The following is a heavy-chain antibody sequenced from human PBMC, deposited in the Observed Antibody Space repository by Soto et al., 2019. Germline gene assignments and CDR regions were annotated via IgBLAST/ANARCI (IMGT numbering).Heavy chain of an antibody. D-gene: IGHD3-3*01. V-gene: IGHV3-48*02. CDR1: GFTFSSYS. CDR3: ARNRHTRYYDFSYGMDV. CDR2: ISSSSSTI. J-gene: IGHJ6*02. Sequence: TGGSLRLSCAASGFTFSSYSMNWVRQAPGKGLEWVSYISSSSSTIYYADSVKGRFTISRDNAKNSLYLQMNSLRDEDTAVYYCARNRHTRYYDFSYGMDVWGQGTTVTVSS.